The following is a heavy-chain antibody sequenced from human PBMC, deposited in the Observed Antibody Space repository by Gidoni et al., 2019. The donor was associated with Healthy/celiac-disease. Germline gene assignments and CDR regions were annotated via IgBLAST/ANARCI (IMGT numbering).Heavy chain of an antibody. CDR3: AKDLDYYGSGSYYTSDYYYYMDV. CDR1: GFTFSSYA. J-gene: IGHJ6*03. CDR2: ISGSGGST. D-gene: IGHD3-10*01. Sequence: EVQLLESGGGLVQPGGSLRLSCAASGFTFSSYAMSWVRQAPGKGLEWVLAISGSGGSTYYADYVKGRFTISRDNSKNTLYLQMNSLRAEDTAVYYCAKDLDYYGSGSYYTSDYYYYMDVWGKGTTVTVSS. V-gene: IGHV3-23*01.